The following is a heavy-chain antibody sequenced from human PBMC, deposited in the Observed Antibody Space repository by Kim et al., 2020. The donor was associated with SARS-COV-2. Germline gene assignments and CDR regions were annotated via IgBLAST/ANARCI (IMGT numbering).Heavy chain of an antibody. CDR1: GGSISSYY. CDR2: IYYSGST. J-gene: IGHJ4*02. V-gene: IGHV4-59*13. D-gene: IGHD5-18*01. Sequence: SETLSLTCTVSGGSISSYYWSWIRQPPGKGLEWIGYIYYSGSTNYNPSLKSRVTISVDTSKNQFSLKLSSVTAADTAVYYCARLGSYGLPYYFDYWGQGTLVTVSS. CDR3: ARLGSYGLPYYFDY.